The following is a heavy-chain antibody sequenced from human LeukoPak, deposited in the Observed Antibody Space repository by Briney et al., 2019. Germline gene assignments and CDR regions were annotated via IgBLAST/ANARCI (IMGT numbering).Heavy chain of an antibody. V-gene: IGHV3-11*01. J-gene: IGHJ4*02. CDR1: GFTFSDYY. CDR2: ISSSGSTI. D-gene: IGHD3-10*01. CDR3: AREATESDFDY. Sequence: PGGSLRLSCAASGFTFSDYYMSWIRQAPGKGLEWVSYISSSGSTIYYADSVKGRFTISRDNAKNSLYLQMNSLRAEDTALYHCAREATESDFDYWGQGTLVTVSS.